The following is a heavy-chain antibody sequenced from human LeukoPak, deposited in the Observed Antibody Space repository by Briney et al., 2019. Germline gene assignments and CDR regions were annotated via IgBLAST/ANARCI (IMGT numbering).Heavy chain of an antibody. D-gene: IGHD6-13*01. CDR3: AKTRPLDSSSWSHGDY. CDR1: GFTFSSYA. V-gene: IGHV3-23*01. CDR2: ISGSGDST. J-gene: IGHJ4*02. Sequence: GGSLRLSCAASGFTFSSYAMHWVRQAPGKGLEWVSAISGSGDSTYYGDSVKGRFTISRDNSKNTLYLQMNSLRAEDTAVYYCAKTRPLDSSSWSHGDYWGQGTLVTVSS.